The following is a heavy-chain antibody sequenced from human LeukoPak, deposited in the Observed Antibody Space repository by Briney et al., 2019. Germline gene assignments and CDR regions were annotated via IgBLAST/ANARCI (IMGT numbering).Heavy chain of an antibody. J-gene: IGHJ4*02. CDR1: GFTFSSYA. V-gene: IGHV3-23*01. CDR2: ISGSGGST. Sequence: PGGSLSLSCAASGFTFSSYAMSWVRQAPGKGLEWVSAISGSGGSTYYADSVKGRFTISRDNSKNTLYLQMNSLRAEDTAVYYCAKDSYRGYSSSLYDYWGQGTLVTVSS. D-gene: IGHD6-6*01. CDR3: AKDSYRGYSSSLYDY.